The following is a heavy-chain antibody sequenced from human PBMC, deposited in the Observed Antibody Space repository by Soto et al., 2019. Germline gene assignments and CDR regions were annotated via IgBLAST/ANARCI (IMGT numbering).Heavy chain of an antibody. V-gene: IGHV3-30*18. D-gene: IGHD3-16*01. J-gene: IGHJ4*02. CDR3: AKEGGTLGTSASYGFDY. CDR2: VSNEGSIQ. Sequence: QVQLVESGGGVVQPGGSLRLSCAASGFSFGSYGIHWVRQAPGKGLEWVAVVSNEGSIQYYADSVKGRFTISRDNSENTVFLQMNSLRSEDTAVYYCAKEGGTLGTSASYGFDYWGQGSRVTVSS. CDR1: GFSFGSYG.